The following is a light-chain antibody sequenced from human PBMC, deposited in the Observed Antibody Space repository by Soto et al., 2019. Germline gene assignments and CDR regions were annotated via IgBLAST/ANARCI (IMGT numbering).Light chain of an antibody. CDR1: QSINIW. J-gene: IGKJ1*01. CDR2: KAS. Sequence: DIQMTQFPSTLSASVGDRVTITCRASQSINIWLGWYQQKPGKAPKVLIYKASTLESGVPSRFSGSGSGTEFTLTISSQQPDDFATYYCQQYVFSPGTFGQGTKVEVK. CDR3: QQYVFSPGT. V-gene: IGKV1-5*03.